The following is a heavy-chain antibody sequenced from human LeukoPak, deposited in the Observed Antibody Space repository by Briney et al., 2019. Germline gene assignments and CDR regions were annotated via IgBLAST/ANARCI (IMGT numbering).Heavy chain of an antibody. CDR1: GFTFSRYW. D-gene: IGHD3-22*01. CDR3: ARDKGDYDTSGSLFVF. Sequence: GGSLRLSCAASGFTFSRYWMSWVRQAPRKGLEWVANIKQDGSEKYYVDSVKGRFTISRDNAKNSLYLQMNYLRAEDTAAYYCARDKGDYDTSGSLFVFGGQGTLVTVSS. CDR2: IKQDGSEK. J-gene: IGHJ4*02. V-gene: IGHV3-7*03.